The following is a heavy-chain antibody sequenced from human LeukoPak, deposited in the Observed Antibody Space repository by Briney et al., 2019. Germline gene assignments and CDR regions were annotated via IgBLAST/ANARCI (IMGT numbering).Heavy chain of an antibody. CDR3: VMGVITPFDN. Sequence: SGGSLRLSCAASGFTFSTHMMHWVRQAPGKGLVWVSRIYGDGSSTTYADSVRGRFSISRDNAKNTLFLQMNSLRAEDTAVYYCVMGVITPFDNWGQGTLVTVSS. CDR2: IYGDGSST. D-gene: IGHD3-22*01. V-gene: IGHV3-74*01. J-gene: IGHJ4*02. CDR1: GFTFSTHM.